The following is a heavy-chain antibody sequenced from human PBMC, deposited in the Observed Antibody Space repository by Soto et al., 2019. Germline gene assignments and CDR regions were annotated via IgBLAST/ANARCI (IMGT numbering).Heavy chain of an antibody. J-gene: IGHJ4*02. V-gene: IGHV3-23*01. CDR2: ISGSGGRT. Sequence: GGSLRLSCAASGFTFSSYAMSWVRQAPGKGLEWVSAISGSGGRTNNADSVKGRFTIARDKTKNTLYLQMNSLRAEDTAVYYCARLDYESSGLWGQGTLVTVSS. D-gene: IGHD3-22*01. CDR1: GFTFSSYA. CDR3: ARLDYESSGL.